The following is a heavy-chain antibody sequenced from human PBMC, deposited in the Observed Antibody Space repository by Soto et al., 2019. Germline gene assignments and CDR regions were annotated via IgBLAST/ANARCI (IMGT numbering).Heavy chain of an antibody. CDR2: INPGGGST. J-gene: IGHJ5*02. CDR3: ARDLDYAYYYDSSGYYSSWFDP. CDR1: GYTFTSYY. V-gene: IGHV1-46*01. Sequence: ASVKVSCKASGYTFTSYYMHWVRQAPGQGLEWMGIINPGGGSTSYAQKFQGRVTMTRDTSTSTVYMELSSLRSEDTAVYYCARDLDYAYYYDSSGYYSSWFDPWGQGTLVTVSS. D-gene: IGHD3-22*01.